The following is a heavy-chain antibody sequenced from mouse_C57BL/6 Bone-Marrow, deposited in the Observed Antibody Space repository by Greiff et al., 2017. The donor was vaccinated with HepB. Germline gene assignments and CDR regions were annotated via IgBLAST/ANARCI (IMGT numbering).Heavy chain of an antibody. CDR2: IWTGGGT. CDR1: GFSLTSYA. V-gene: IGHV2-9-1*01. Sequence: VQRVESGPGLVAPSQSLSITCTVSGFSLTSYAISWVRQPPGKGLEWLGVIWTGGGTNYNSALKSRLSISKDNSKSQVFLKMNSLQTDDTARYYCAGHYYGSSYLAWFAYWGQGTLVTVSA. J-gene: IGHJ3*01. CDR3: AGHYYGSSYLAWFAY. D-gene: IGHD1-1*01.